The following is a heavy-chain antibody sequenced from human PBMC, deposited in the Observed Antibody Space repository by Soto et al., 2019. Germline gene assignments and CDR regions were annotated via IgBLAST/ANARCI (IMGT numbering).Heavy chain of an antibody. CDR1: GFTFSSYW. J-gene: IGHJ6*01. Sequence: PGVSLRLSCAASGFTFSSYWMHWVRQSPGKGLVWVSRINSDGSSTSYADSVKGRFTISTDNAKNTLYLQMNSLRDEDTAVYYCARAKGYYGMDVWGQGTTGTVSS. CDR2: INSDGSST. CDR3: ARAKGYYGMDV. V-gene: IGHV3-74*01.